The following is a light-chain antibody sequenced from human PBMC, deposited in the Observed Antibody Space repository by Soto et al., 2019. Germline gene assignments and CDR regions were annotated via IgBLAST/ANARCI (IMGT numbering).Light chain of an antibody. CDR1: QSISNY. CDR3: QQSYGTPLT. V-gene: IGKV1-39*01. CDR2: AAS. Sequence: IEMTQSPSSLSASVGDRVTIACRASQSISNYLNWYQHKPGKVPKLLIYAASSLQSGVPTRFSGSGSGTDFTLTISSLQPEDFATYYCQQSYGTPLTFGGGTKVEIK. J-gene: IGKJ4*01.